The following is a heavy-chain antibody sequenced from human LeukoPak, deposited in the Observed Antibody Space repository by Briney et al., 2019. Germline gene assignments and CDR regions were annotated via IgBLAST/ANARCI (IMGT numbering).Heavy chain of an antibody. CDR1: GYTFTGYY. D-gene: IGHD1-26*01. J-gene: IGHJ6*03. CDR3: ARGRGSGSYYRTRYYYYYYMDV. Sequence: ASVKVSCKASGYTFTGYYMHWVRQAPGQGLEWMGWINPNSGGTNYAQKFQGRVTMTRDTSTSTVYMELSSLRSEDTAVYYCARGRGSGSYYRTRYYYYYYMDVWGKGTTVTVSS. V-gene: IGHV1-2*02. CDR2: INPNSGGT.